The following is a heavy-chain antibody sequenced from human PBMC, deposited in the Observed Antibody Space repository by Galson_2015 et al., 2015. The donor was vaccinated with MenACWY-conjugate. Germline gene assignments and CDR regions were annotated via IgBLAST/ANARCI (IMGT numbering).Heavy chain of an antibody. V-gene: IGHV4-61*08. CDR2: IYDSGTT. D-gene: IGHD2/OR15-2a*01. CDR3: AREFSY. Sequence: ETLSLTCTVSGGSASSSGYYWTWIRQPPGKGLEWIGLIYDSGTTKYNPSLKGRVTISLNTSKNQVSLKLSSVTAADTAVYYCAREFSYWGQGTLVTVSS. CDR1: GGSASSSGYY. J-gene: IGHJ4*02.